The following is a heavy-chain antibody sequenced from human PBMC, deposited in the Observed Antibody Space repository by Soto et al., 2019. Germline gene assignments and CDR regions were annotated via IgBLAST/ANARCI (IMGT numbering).Heavy chain of an antibody. D-gene: IGHD3-22*01. Sequence: QVQLQESGPGLVKPSGTLSLTCAVSGDSMRSNNWWSWVRQPPGKGLEWIGEIYHSGTTNYNPSLKSRVTISVDKSKNQCSLRLNSVTAADTAFYYCARGGYDSSGYYFRFDYWGQGTLVTVSS. CDR1: GDSMRSNNW. V-gene: IGHV4-4*02. CDR3: ARGGYDSSGYYFRFDY. J-gene: IGHJ4*02. CDR2: IYHSGTT.